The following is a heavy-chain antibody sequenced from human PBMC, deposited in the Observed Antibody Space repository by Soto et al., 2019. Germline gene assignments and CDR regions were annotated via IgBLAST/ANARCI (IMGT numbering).Heavy chain of an antibody. J-gene: IGHJ5*02. V-gene: IGHV4-34*01. CDR1: GGSFSGYY. D-gene: IGHD6-6*01. CDR3: ASGIAARPGYGNWFDP. Sequence: QVQLQQWGAGLLKPSETLSLTCAVYGGSFSGYYWSWIRQPPGKGLEWIGEINHSGSTTYNPSLKSRVTISVDTSKNQFSLKLSSVTAADTAVYYCASGIAARPGYGNWFDPWGQGTLVTVSS. CDR2: INHSGST.